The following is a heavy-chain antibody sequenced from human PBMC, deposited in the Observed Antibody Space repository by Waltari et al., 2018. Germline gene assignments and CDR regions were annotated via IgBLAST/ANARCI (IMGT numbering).Heavy chain of an antibody. D-gene: IGHD3-3*01. V-gene: IGHV1-69*13. CDR3: ARDLGSYDFWSGYLEDC. CDR1: GGTFSSYA. CDR2: IIPIFGTA. Sequence: QVQLVQSGAEVKKPGSSVKVSCKASGGTFSSYAISWVRQAPGHGLEWMGRIIPIFGTANYAQKFQGRVTITADKSTSTAYMELSSLRSEDTAVYYCARDLGSYDFWSGYLEDCWGQGTLVTVSS. J-gene: IGHJ4*02.